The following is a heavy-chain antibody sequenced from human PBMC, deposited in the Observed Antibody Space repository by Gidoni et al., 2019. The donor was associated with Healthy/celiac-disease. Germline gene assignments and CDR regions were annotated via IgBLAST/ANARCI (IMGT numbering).Heavy chain of an antibody. J-gene: IGHJ6*02. V-gene: IGHV4-59*08. CDR1: GGPISSYY. D-gene: IGHD5-12*01. CDR2: IYYSGST. CDR3: ARLEMATISPYYGMDV. Sequence: QVQLQESGPGLVKPSETLSLTCTVSGGPISSYYWSWIRQPPGKGLEWIGYIYYSGSTNYNPSLKSRVTISVDTSKNQFSLKLSSVTAADTAVYYCARLEMATISPYYGMDVWGQGTTVTVSS.